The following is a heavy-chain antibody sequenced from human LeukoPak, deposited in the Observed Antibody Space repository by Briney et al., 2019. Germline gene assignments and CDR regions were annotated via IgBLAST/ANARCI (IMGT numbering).Heavy chain of an antibody. CDR1: GYSISSGYY. V-gene: IGHV4-38-2*02. Sequence: SETLSLTCSVSGYSISSGYYWGWIRQPPGKGLEWIGYIYYSGSTNYDPSLKSRVTISVDTSKNQFSLKLSSVTAADTAVYYCAREGYSGYEGKIDYWGQGTLVTVSS. J-gene: IGHJ4*02. CDR3: AREGYSGYEGKIDY. CDR2: IYYSGST. D-gene: IGHD5-12*01.